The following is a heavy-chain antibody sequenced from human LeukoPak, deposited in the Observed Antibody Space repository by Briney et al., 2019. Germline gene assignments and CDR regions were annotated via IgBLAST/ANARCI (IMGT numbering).Heavy chain of an antibody. Sequence: GGSLRLSCAASGFTFSSYAMSWVRQAPGKGLEWVSAISGSGGSTYYADSVKGRFTISRDNSKTTLYLQMNSLRAEDTAVYYCAKDGEAGYATLDYWGQGTLVTVSS. CDR3: AKDGEAGYATLDY. CDR2: ISGSGGST. V-gene: IGHV3-23*01. J-gene: IGHJ4*02. D-gene: IGHD3-10*01. CDR1: GFTFSSYA.